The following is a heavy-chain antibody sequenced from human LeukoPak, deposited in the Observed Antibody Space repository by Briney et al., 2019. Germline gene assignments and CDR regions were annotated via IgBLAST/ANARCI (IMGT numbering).Heavy chain of an antibody. J-gene: IGHJ4*02. D-gene: IGHD5-18*01. CDR1: GGTIGSYY. V-gene: IGHV4-59*01. Sequence: PSETLSLTCTVSGGTIGSYYWSWIRLPPGKGLEWIGYIYYSGSTNYNPSLKSRVTISVDTSKNQFSLKLSSVTAADTAMYYCAKGTGYSNPDYWGQGTLVTVSS. CDR3: AKGTGYSNPDY. CDR2: IYYSGST.